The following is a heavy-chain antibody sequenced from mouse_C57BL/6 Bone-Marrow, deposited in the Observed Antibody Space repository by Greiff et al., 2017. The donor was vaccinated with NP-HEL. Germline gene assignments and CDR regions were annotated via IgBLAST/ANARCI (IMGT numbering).Heavy chain of an antibody. CDR3: ARIVTTGY. V-gene: IGHV1-26*01. D-gene: IGHD2-12*01. CDR1: GYTFTDYY. CDR2: INPNNGGT. J-gene: IGHJ2*01. Sequence: VQLQQSGPELVKPGASMKISCKASGYTFTDYYMNWVKQSHGKSLEWIGDINPNNGGTSYNQKFKGKATLTVDKSSSTAYMELRSLTSEDSAVYYCARIVTTGYWGQGTTLTVSS.